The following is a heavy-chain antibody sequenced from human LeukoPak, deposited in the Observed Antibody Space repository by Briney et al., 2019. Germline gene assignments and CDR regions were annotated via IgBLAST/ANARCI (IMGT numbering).Heavy chain of an antibody. CDR1: GFTFSSYW. Sequence: HPGGSLRLSCAASGFTFSSYWMTWVRQAPGKGLEWVANMKQDGSKKNYVDLVKGRFTISRDNAKNSLYLQMNSLRAEDTAVYYCATPLDYYDSSGYHQGGDWGQGTLVTVSS. D-gene: IGHD3-22*01. CDR2: MKQDGSKK. J-gene: IGHJ4*02. CDR3: ATPLDYYDSSGYHQGGD. V-gene: IGHV3-7*03.